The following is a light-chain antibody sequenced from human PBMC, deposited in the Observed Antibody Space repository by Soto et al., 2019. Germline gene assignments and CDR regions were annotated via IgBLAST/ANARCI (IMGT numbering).Light chain of an antibody. CDR2: DVS. J-gene: IGLJ1*01. CDR3: SSYTTSNTRQIV. V-gene: IGLV2-14*01. Sequence: QPVLTQPASVSGSPGRSITISCTGTSSDVGGYNYVSWYQQHPGKAPKFMIYDVSNRPSGVSNRFSGSKSGNTASLTISGLQAEDEADYYCSSYTTSNTRQIVFGTGTKVTVL. CDR1: SSDVGGYNY.